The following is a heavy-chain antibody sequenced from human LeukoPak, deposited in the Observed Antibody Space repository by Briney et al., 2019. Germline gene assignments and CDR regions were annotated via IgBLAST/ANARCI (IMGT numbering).Heavy chain of an antibody. CDR2: INHSGST. V-gene: IGHV4-34*01. Sequence: SETLSLTCAVYGGSFSGYYWSWIRQPPGKGLEWIGEINHSGSTNYNPSLKSRVTISVDTSKNQFSLKLSSVTAADTAMYYCARIAAANDYWGQGTLVTVSS. J-gene: IGHJ4*02. CDR3: ARIAAANDY. D-gene: IGHD6-13*01. CDR1: GGSFSGYY.